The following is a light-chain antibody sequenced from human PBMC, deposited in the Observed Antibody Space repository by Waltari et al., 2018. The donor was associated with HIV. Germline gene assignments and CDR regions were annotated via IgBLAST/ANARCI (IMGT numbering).Light chain of an antibody. CDR1: QFISTS. Sequence: DIQMTQSPSSMSASVGDRVTIPCRASQFISTSLAWYQQILTRAPKLLIFAASRLQSGVPSRFSGGGSGTQFTLTIKRLQPEDLATCYCQQAYSFPHTFGQGT. CDR2: AAS. CDR3: QQAYSFPHT. V-gene: IGKV1-12*01. J-gene: IGKJ2*01.